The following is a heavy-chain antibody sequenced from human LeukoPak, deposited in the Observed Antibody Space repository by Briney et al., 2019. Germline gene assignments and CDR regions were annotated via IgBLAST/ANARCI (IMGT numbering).Heavy chain of an antibody. V-gene: IGHV3-30*18. CDR3: AKSHYRGFGELFSNFDY. Sequence: GRSLRLSCAASGFTFSSYGMHWVRQAPGKGLEWVAVISYDGSNKYYADSVKGRFTISRDNSKNPLYLQMNSLRAEDTAVYYCAKSHYRGFGELFSNFDYWGQGTLVTVSS. J-gene: IGHJ4*02. CDR2: ISYDGSNK. CDR1: GFTFSSYG. D-gene: IGHD3-10*01.